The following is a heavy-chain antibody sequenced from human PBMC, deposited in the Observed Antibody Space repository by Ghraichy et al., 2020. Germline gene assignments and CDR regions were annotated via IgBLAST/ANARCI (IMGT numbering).Heavy chain of an antibody. CDR2: IYYSGST. CDR3: ARAGWEAGARLDVLDY. J-gene: IGHJ4*02. D-gene: IGHD1-26*01. V-gene: IGHV4-59*01. CDR1: GGSISSYY. Sequence: SETLSLTCTVSGGSISSYYWSWIRPPPGKGLEWIGYIYYSGSTNYNPSLKSRVTISVDTSKNQFSLKLSSVTAADPAVYYCARAGWEAGARLDVLDYWGQGTLVTVSS.